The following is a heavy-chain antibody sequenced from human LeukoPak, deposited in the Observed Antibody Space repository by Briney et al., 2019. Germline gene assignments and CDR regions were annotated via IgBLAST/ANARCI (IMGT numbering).Heavy chain of an antibody. CDR2: INSDGSST. Sequence: QPGGSLRLSCAASGFTFSSYWMHWVRQAPGKGLVWVSRINSDGSSTSYADSVKGRFTISRDNAKNTLYLQMNSLRAEDTAAYYCARGVGYCSSTSCYWWFDPWGQGTLVTVSS. CDR1: GFTFSSYW. CDR3: ARGVGYCSSTSCYWWFDP. V-gene: IGHV3-74*01. D-gene: IGHD2-2*01. J-gene: IGHJ5*02.